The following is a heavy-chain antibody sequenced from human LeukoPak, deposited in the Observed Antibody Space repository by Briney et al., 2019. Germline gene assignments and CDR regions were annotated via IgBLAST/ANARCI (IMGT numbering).Heavy chain of an antibody. Sequence: SVKVSCKASGGTFSSYAISWVRQAPGPGLEWMGGIIPIFGTANHAQKFQGRVTITADDSTTTAYMELSSLRSEDTDVYYCARVNGGKSHFDYWGQGTLVTVSP. CDR2: IIPIFGTA. V-gene: IGHV1-69*13. D-gene: IGHD4-23*01. CDR3: ARVNGGKSHFDY. J-gene: IGHJ4*02. CDR1: GGTFSSYA.